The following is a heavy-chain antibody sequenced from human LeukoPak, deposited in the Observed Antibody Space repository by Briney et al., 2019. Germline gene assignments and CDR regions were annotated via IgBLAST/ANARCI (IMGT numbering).Heavy chain of an antibody. Sequence: PGGSLRLSCAASGFTFSSYWMSWVRQAPGEGLEWVANIKQDGSEKYYVDSVKGRFTISRDNSKNTLYLQMNSLRAEDTAVYYCARVTYGSGTYGAFDYWGQGTLVTVSS. CDR1: GFTFSSYW. J-gene: IGHJ4*02. CDR2: IKQDGSEK. V-gene: IGHV3-7*03. D-gene: IGHD3-10*01. CDR3: ARVTYGSGTYGAFDY.